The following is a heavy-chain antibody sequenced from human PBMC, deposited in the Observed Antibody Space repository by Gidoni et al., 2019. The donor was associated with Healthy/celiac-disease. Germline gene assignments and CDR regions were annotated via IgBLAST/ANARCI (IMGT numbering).Heavy chain of an antibody. CDR3: ARASVVENWDLNWCDP. D-gene: IGHD2-21*01. Sequence: QVTLRESGPALVKPTPTLTLTCTFSGFSLSTSGMCVSWIRQPPGKALEWLALIDWDDDKYYSTSLKTRLTISKDTAKNQVVLTMTKMDPVDTATYYCARASVVENWDLNWCDPWGQGTLVTVSS. CDR1: GFSLSTSGMC. J-gene: IGHJ5*02. CDR2: IDWDDDK. V-gene: IGHV2-70*01.